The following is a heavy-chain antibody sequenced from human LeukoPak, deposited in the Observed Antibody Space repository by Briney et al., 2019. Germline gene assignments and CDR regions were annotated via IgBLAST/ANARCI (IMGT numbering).Heavy chain of an antibody. D-gene: IGHD3-10*01. Sequence: GSSVKVSCKASGGTFSSYAISWVQQAPGQGLEWMGRIIPILGIANYAQKFQGRVTITADKSTSTAYMELSSLRSEDTAVYYCARDRGSGSYSHDYYYYGMDVWGQGTTVTVSS. V-gene: IGHV1-69*04. CDR1: GGTFSSYA. CDR2: IIPILGIA. J-gene: IGHJ6*02. CDR3: ARDRGSGSYSHDYYYYGMDV.